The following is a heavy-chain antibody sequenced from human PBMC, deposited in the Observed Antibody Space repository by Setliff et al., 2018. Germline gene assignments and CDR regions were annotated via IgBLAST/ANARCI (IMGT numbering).Heavy chain of an antibody. CDR3: ARGKIRITMIVVPTGGAFDI. J-gene: IGHJ3*02. CDR2: IYYSGKT. CDR1: GASVSNVNYY. D-gene: IGHD3-22*01. Sequence: SETLSLTCSVSGASVSNVNYYWGWIRQPPGKGLEWVGSIYYSGKTYSNPSFKSRVTMSVDKSKNQFSLKLASVTAADRAVYYCARGKIRITMIVVPTGGAFDIWGQGTMVTVSS. V-gene: IGHV4-39*01.